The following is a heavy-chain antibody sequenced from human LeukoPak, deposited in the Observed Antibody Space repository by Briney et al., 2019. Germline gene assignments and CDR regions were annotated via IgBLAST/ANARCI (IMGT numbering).Heavy chain of an antibody. CDR1: GYSISCGYY. Sequence: SEPLSLTCTVSGYSISCGYYWGWIRQPPGKGLVWIGSIDHCGSTYYKPSLRSRVTISVEPSKNPFSLKLRSVTSGDTAVYYCARAPYEGSGYHFDYWGQGTLVTVSS. CDR2: IDHCGST. CDR3: ARAPYEGSGYHFDY. V-gene: IGHV4-38-2*02. J-gene: IGHJ4*02. D-gene: IGHD3-22*01.